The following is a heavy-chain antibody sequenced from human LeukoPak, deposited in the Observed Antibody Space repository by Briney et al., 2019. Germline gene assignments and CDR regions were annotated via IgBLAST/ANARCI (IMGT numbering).Heavy chain of an antibody. V-gene: IGHV1-69*04. CDR3: ARDVGAVGGYNFDY. Sequence: SVKVSCKASGGTFSSYAISWVRQAPGQGLEWMGRIIPILGIANYAQKFQGRVTMTADTSTSTHHLELRSLRSDDTAVYYCARDVGAVGGYNFDYWGQGTLVAVSS. J-gene: IGHJ4*02. CDR2: IIPILGIA. D-gene: IGHD6-19*01. CDR1: GGTFSSYA.